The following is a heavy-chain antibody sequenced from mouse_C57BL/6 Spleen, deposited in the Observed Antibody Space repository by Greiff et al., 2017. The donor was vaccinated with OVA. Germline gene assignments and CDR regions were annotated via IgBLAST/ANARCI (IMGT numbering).Heavy chain of an antibody. CDR3: ARGEAY. CDR2: IWSGGNT. CDR1: GFSLTSYG. J-gene: IGHJ3*01. V-gene: IGHV2-2*01. Sequence: QVQLQQSGPGLVQPSQSLSITCTVSGFSLTSYGVHWVRQSPGKGLEWLGVIWSGGNTDYNAAFISRLSISKDNSKSQVFFKMNSLQADDTAIYYCARGEAYWGQGTLVTVSA.